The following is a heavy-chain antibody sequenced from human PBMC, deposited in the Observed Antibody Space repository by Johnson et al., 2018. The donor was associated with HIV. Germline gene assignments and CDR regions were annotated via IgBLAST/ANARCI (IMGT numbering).Heavy chain of an antibody. D-gene: IGHD6-13*01. CDR1: GFTFDDYG. V-gene: IGHV3-20*04. CDR2: INWNGGST. CDR3: ARDQWGSSWTNDAFDI. J-gene: IGHJ3*02. Sequence: EVQLVESGGGVVRPGGSLRLSCAASGFTFDDYGMSWVRQAPGKGLEWVSGINWNGGSTGYADSVKGRFTISRDNSQNTVYLQMNSLGAEDTAVYYCARDQWGSSWTNDAFDIWGQGTMVTVSS.